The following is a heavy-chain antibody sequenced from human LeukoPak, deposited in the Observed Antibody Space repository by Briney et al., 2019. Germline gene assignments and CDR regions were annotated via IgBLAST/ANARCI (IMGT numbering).Heavy chain of an antibody. J-gene: IGHJ6*03. Sequence: ASVKVSCKASGYTFTGYYMHWVRQAPGQGLEWMGWMNPNSGNTGYAQKFQGRVTMTRNTSISTAYMELSSLRSEDTAVYYCARGRMLFGEFLYYYYYYMDVWGKGTTVTISS. V-gene: IGHV1-8*02. CDR3: ARGRMLFGEFLYYYYYYMDV. CDR2: MNPNSGNT. D-gene: IGHD3-10*02. CDR1: GYTFTGYY.